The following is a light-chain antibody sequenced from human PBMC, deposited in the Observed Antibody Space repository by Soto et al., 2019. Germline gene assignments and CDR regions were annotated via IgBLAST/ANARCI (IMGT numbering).Light chain of an antibody. CDR2: DAS. Sequence: DIQMTQSPSTLSASVGDRVTITCRASQSISSWLAWYQQKPGKAPKLLIYDASSLESGVPSRFNGSGSGTEFTLTISSLQPDDFATYYCQQYNSYSLYTFGQGTKLEIK. CDR1: QSISSW. V-gene: IGKV1-5*01. CDR3: QQYNSYSLYT. J-gene: IGKJ2*01.